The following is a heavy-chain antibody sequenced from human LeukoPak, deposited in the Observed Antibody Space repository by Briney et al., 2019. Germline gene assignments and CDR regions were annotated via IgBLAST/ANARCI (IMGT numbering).Heavy chain of an antibody. CDR1: GYTFTSYG. V-gene: IGHV1-46*01. Sequence: ASVKVSCKASGYTFTSYGISWVRQAPGQGLEWMGIINPSGGRTVYAQRFQDRVTMIRDMSTSTVDMELRSLRFDDTAVYYCARGGVVETSSPDDALDIWGPGTRVTVSS. J-gene: IGHJ3*02. CDR2: INPSGGRT. CDR3: ARGGVVETSSPDDALDI. D-gene: IGHD2-15*01.